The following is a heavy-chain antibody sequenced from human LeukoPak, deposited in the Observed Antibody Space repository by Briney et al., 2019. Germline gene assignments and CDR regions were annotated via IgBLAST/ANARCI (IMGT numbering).Heavy chain of an antibody. J-gene: IGHJ4*02. D-gene: IGHD5-12*01. CDR1: GFTFSGSA. CDR3: TRGAYSGYVYY. Sequence: PGGSLKLSCAASGFTFSGSAMHWVRQASGKWLEWVGRIRSKANSYATAYAASVKGRFTISRDDSKNTAYLQMNSLKTEDTAVYYCTRGAYSGYVYYWGQGTLVTVSS. CDR2: IRSKANSYAT. V-gene: IGHV3-73*01.